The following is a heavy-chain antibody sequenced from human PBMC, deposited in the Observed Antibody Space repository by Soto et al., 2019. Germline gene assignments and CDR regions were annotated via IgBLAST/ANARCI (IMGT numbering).Heavy chain of an antibody. D-gene: IGHD2-2*01. CDR2: ISSSGSTI. CDR1: GFTFSDYY. Sequence: GGSLRLSCAASGFTFSDYYMSWIRQAPGKGLEWVSYISSSGSTIYYADSVKGRFTISRDNAKNSLYLQMNSLRAEDTAVYYCARDLRRYCSSTSCYVFDYWGQGTLVTVSS. V-gene: IGHV3-11*01. CDR3: ARDLRRYCSSTSCYVFDY. J-gene: IGHJ4*02.